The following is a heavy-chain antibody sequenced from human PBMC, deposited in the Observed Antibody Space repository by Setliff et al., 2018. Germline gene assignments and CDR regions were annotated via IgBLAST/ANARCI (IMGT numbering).Heavy chain of an antibody. CDR1: GYSFTSYW. CDR2: IYPGDSDT. Sequence: PGQSLKISCKGSGYSFTSYWIGWVRQMPGKGLEWMGIIYPGDSDTRYSPSFQGQVTISADKSISTAYLQWSSLKASDTAMYYCARGLPLGAYGGNSDYYCARINMVRGVPPHLDYWGQGTLVTVSS. J-gene: IGHJ4*02. V-gene: IGHV5-51*01. D-gene: IGHD3-10*01. CDR3: ARGLPLGAYGGNSDYYCARINMVRGVPPHLDY.